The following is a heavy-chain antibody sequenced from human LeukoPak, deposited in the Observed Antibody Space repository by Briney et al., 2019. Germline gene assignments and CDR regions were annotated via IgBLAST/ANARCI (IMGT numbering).Heavy chain of an antibody. CDR1: GFTFSNAW. CDR2: IRSKVYGGTP. V-gene: IGHV3-49*04. CDR3: TRDQTPYY. Sequence: GGSLRLSCAASGFTFSNAWMSWVRQAPGKGLEWVGFIRSKVYGGTPEYAASVKGRFTISRDDSKGIAYLQMNSLKTEDTAVYYCTRDQTPYYWGQGTLVTVSS. J-gene: IGHJ4*02.